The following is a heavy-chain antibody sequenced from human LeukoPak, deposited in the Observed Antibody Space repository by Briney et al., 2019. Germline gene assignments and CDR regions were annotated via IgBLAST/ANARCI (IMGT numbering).Heavy chain of an antibody. CDR2: IYGDGRT. CDR1: GFTVSNTY. V-gene: IGHV3-53*01. J-gene: IGHJ4*02. D-gene: IGHD3-9*01. CDR3: ATVPLDWPSEVDY. Sequence: PGGSLRLSCVASGFTVSNTYMSWVRQAPGKGLEWVSVIYGDGRTSYADSVKGRFTMSRDNSKNTLYLQMNNLRAGDTAVYYCATVPLDWPSEVDYWGQGALVTVSS.